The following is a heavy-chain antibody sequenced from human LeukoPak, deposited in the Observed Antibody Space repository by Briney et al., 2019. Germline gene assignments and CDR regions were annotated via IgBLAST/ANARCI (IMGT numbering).Heavy chain of an antibody. D-gene: IGHD3-22*01. V-gene: IGHV1-18*01. Sequence: ASVKVSCTASGYTFTSYGITWVRQAPGQGLEWMGWISAYNGNTNYVQKLQGRVTMTTDTSTRTAYMELRSLRSDDTAVYYCARVYLGVTMIVVVMGDYWGQGTLVTVSS. J-gene: IGHJ4*02. CDR1: GYTFTSYG. CDR2: ISAYNGNT. CDR3: ARVYLGVTMIVVVMGDY.